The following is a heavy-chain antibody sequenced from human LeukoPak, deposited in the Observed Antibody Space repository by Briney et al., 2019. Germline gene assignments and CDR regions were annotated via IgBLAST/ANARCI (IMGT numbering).Heavy chain of an antibody. Sequence: SVKVSCKASGDTFSYYAISWVRQAPGQGLEWMGRIVPIFSEANYAQKFQGRVTLTADKSTTTAYMEVTSLRSQDTAVYFCARTAGTGAFDYWGQGTLVTVSS. V-gene: IGHV1-69*04. CDR2: IVPIFSEA. CDR1: GDTFSYYA. CDR3: ARTAGTGAFDY. J-gene: IGHJ4*02. D-gene: IGHD6-13*01.